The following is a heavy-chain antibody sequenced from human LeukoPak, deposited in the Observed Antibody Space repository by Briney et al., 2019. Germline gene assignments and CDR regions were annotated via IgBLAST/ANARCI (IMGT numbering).Heavy chain of an antibody. V-gene: IGHV4-59*12. Sequence: SETLSLTCTVSGGSISSYYWSWIRQPPGKGLEWIGYIYYSGSTNYNPSLKSRVTISVDTSKNQFSLKLSSVTAADTAVYYCAREGIAAAGMDYWGQGTLVTVSS. CDR2: IYYSGST. D-gene: IGHD6-13*01. CDR3: AREGIAAAGMDY. J-gene: IGHJ4*02. CDR1: GGSISSYY.